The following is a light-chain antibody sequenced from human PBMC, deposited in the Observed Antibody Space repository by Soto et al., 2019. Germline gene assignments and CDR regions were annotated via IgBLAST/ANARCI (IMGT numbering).Light chain of an antibody. V-gene: IGKV4-1*01. CDR1: QSVLYSSNNKNY. J-gene: IGKJ1*01. Sequence: DILMTQSPDSLAVSLGERATINCKSSQSVLYSSNNKNYLAWYQQKPGQPPKLLIYWASTRESGVPDRFSGSGSGTDFTLTISSLQADDFATYYCQQYNSYSWTFGQGTKVDI. CDR2: WAS. CDR3: QQYNSYSWT.